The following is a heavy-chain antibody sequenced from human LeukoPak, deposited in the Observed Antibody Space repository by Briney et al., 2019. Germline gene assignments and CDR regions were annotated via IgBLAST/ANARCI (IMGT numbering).Heavy chain of an antibody. CDR2: ISSSSSTI. CDR1: GFTFSSYE. J-gene: IGHJ4*02. Sequence: SGGSLRLSCAASGFTFSSYEMNWVRQAPGKGLEWVSYISSSSSTIYYADSVKGRFTISRDNAKNSLYLQMNSLRAEDTAVYYCARKSSAVAGPFDYWGQGTLVTVSS. D-gene: IGHD6-19*01. V-gene: IGHV3-48*01. CDR3: ARKSSAVAGPFDY.